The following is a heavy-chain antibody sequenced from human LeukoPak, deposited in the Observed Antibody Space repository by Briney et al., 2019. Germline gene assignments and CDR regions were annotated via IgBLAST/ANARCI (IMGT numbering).Heavy chain of an antibody. CDR3: ARGRHYSDY. D-gene: IGHD1-1*01. Sequence: GGSLRLSCAASGFIFTTYEMNWVRQAPGKGLEWVSYISSSGSTIYYADSVMGRFTISRDNAKNSLYLQMNSLRAEDTAVYYCARGRHYSDYWGQGTLVTVSS. CDR1: GFIFTTYE. V-gene: IGHV3-48*03. J-gene: IGHJ4*02. CDR2: ISSSGSTI.